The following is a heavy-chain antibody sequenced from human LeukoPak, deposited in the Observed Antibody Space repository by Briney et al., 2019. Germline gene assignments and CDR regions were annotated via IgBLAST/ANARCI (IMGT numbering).Heavy chain of an antibody. CDR2: IYYSGST. J-gene: IGHJ5*02. CDR3: ARDYSEYNWFDP. CDR1: GGSISSSSYY. V-gene: IGHV4-39*07. D-gene: IGHD2-21*01. Sequence: SETLSLTCTVSGGSISSSSYYWGWIRQPPGKGLEWIGSIYYSGSTYYNPSLKSRVTISIDTSKNQFSLKVSSVTAADTAVYYCARDYSEYNWFDPWGQGTLVTVSS.